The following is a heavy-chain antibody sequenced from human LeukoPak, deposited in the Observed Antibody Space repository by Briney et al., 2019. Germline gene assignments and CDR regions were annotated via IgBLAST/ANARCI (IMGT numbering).Heavy chain of an antibody. J-gene: IGHJ6*03. Sequence: PGGSLRLSCAASGFTFSDYYMSWIRQAPGKGLEWVSYISSSGSTIYYADSVKGRFTISGDNAKNSLYLQMNSLRAEDTAVYYCARGRGGSIAARPAWYYYYYYMDVWGKGTTVTVSS. D-gene: IGHD6-6*01. CDR1: GFTFSDYY. V-gene: IGHV3-11*01. CDR3: ARGRGGSIAARPAWYYYYYYMDV. CDR2: ISSSGSTI.